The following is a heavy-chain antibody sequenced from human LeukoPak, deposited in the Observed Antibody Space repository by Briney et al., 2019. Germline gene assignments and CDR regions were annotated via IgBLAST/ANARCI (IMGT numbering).Heavy chain of an antibody. CDR2: IYYSGST. V-gene: IGHV4-39*07. CDR1: GGSISSSSYY. Sequence: KPSETLSLTCTVSGGSISSSSYYWGWIRQPPGKGLEWIGSIYYSGSTYYNPSLKSRVTISVDTSKNQFSLKLSSVTAADTAVYYCARDSYNWNDVLNFDYWGQGTLVTVSS. CDR3: ARDSYNWNDVLNFDY. J-gene: IGHJ4*02. D-gene: IGHD1-1*01.